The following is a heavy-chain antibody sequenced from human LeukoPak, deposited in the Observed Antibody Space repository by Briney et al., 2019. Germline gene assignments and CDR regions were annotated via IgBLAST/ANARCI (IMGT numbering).Heavy chain of an antibody. CDR2: IKQDGSEK. V-gene: IGHV3-7*01. Sequence: GGSLRLSCAASGFTFSSYWMSWVRQAPGKGLEWVASIKQDGSEKYYVDSVKGRFTISRDNAKNSLYLQMNSLRAEDTALYYCARAPGEGWFYPWGQGTLVTVSS. D-gene: IGHD4-17*01. J-gene: IGHJ5*02. CDR1: GFTFSSYW. CDR3: ARAPGEGWFYP.